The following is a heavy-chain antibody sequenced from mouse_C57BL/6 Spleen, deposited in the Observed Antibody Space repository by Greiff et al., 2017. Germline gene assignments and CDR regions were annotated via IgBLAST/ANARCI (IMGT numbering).Heavy chain of an antibody. CDR2: FYPGSGSI. D-gene: IGHD3-2*02. Sequence: VKLMESGAELVKPGASVKLSCKASGYTFTEYTIHWVKQRSGQGLEWIGWFYPGSGSIKYNEKFKDKATLTADKSSSTVYMELSRLTSEDSAVYFCARHEGGSSGSGYAMGYWGQGTSVTVSS. V-gene: IGHV1-62-2*01. CDR3: ARHEGGSSGSGYAMGY. CDR1: GYTFTEYT. J-gene: IGHJ4*01.